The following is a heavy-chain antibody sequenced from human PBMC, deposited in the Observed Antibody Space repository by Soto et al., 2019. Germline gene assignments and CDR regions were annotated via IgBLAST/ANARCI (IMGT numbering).Heavy chain of an antibody. D-gene: IGHD6-13*01. CDR2: IKSKTDGGTT. Sequence: GGSLRLSCAASGFTFSNAWMSWVRQAPGKGLEWVGRIKSKTDGGTTDYAAPVKGRFTISRDDSKNTLYLQMNSLKTEDTAVYYCTTRNIAAAAGKEAFDIWGQGTMVTVSS. CDR3: TTRNIAAAAGKEAFDI. CDR1: GFTFSNAW. V-gene: IGHV3-15*01. J-gene: IGHJ3*02.